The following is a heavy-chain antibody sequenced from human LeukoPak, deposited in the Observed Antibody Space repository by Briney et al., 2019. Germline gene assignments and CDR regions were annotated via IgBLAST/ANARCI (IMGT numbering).Heavy chain of an antibody. Sequence: GGSLRLSCVASGFSFGDYTMHWVRQAPGKGLEWVSGITWNNDSIDYADSVQGRFTISRDNAMNSLYLQMNSLKTEDMALYYCTKGTWGYAFDIWGQGTMVTVSS. D-gene: IGHD7-27*01. J-gene: IGHJ3*02. V-gene: IGHV3-9*03. CDR2: ITWNNDSI. CDR1: GFSFGDYT. CDR3: TKGTWGYAFDI.